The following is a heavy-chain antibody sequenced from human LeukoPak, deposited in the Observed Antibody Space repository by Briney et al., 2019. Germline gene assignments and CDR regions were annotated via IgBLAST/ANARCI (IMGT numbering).Heavy chain of an antibody. CDR2: ISAYNGNT. D-gene: IGHD2-2*02. CDR1: GYTFTSYG. CDR3: ASWLYCSSTSCYTSSEYFQH. J-gene: IGHJ1*01. V-gene: IGHV1-18*01. Sequence: ASVKVSCKASGYTFTSYGISWVRQAPGQGPEWMGWISAYNGNTNYAQKLQGRVTMTTDTSTSTAYMELRSLRSDDTAVYYCASWLYCSSTSCYTSSEYFQHWGQGTLVTVSS.